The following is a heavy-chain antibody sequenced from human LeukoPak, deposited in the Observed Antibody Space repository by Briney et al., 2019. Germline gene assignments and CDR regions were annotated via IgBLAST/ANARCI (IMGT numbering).Heavy chain of an antibody. CDR1: GGSISSGGYY. V-gene: IGHV4-31*03. CDR2: IYYSGST. D-gene: IGHD3-10*01. Sequence: SETLSLTCTVSGGSISSGGYYWGWIRQHPGKGLEWIGYIYYSGSTYYNPSLKSRVTISVDTSKNQFSLKLSSVTAADTAVYYCASLNHYYGSGSYYNNIAEYFQHWGQGTLVTVSS. J-gene: IGHJ1*01. CDR3: ASLNHYYGSGSYYNNIAEYFQH.